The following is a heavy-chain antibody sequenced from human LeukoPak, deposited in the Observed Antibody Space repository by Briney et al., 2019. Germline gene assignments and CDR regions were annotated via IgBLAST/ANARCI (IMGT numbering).Heavy chain of an antibody. CDR2: INPNSGGT. V-gene: IGHV1-2*02. Sequence: ASVKVSCKASGYAFTGYYMHWVRQAPGQGLEWMGWINPNSGGTNYAQKFQGRVTVTRDTSISTAYMELSRLRSDDTAVYYCARGYYDSSGYPVDDYWGQGTLVTVSS. CDR3: ARGYYDSSGYPVDDY. CDR1: GYAFTGYY. J-gene: IGHJ4*02. D-gene: IGHD3-22*01.